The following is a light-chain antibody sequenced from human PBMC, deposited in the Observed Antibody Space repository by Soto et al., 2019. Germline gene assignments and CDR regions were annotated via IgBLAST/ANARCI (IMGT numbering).Light chain of an antibody. CDR2: GAS. CDR1: QSVSSSY. V-gene: IGKV3-20*01. Sequence: EIVLTQSPGTLSLSPGERATLSCRASQSVSSSYLAWYQQKPGQAPRLLIYGASSRATGIPDRFSGSGSGTDFTLTISRLEPDDFAVYYCQQYGSSPVAFGQGTKLEIK. CDR3: QQYGSSPVA. J-gene: IGKJ2*01.